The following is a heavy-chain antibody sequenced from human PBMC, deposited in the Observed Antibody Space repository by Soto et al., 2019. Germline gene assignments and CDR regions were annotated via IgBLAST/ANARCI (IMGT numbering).Heavy chain of an antibody. Sequence: PGGSLRLSCAASGFTVSSNYMSWVRQAPGKGLEWVSVIYSGGSTYYADSVKGRFTISRDNSKNTLYLQMNSLRAEDTAVYYCARDNNYYDSSGYYYGSPGMDVWGQGTTVTVSS. D-gene: IGHD3-22*01. V-gene: IGHV3-66*01. CDR2: IYSGGST. J-gene: IGHJ6*02. CDR3: ARDNNYYDSSGYYYGSPGMDV. CDR1: GFTVSSNY.